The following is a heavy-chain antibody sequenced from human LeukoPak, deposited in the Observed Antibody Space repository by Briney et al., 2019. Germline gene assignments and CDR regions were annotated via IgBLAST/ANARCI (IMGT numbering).Heavy chain of an antibody. J-gene: IGHJ6*03. CDR2: ISAYNGNT. CDR1: GYTFTSYG. Sequence: ASVKVSCKASGYTFTSYGISWVRQAPGQGLEWMGWISAYNGNTNYAQKLQGRVTMTTDTSTSTAYMELRSLRSDDMAVYYCARGANQVGAYYDFWSGYSDDYYYYYMDVWGKGTTVTVSS. V-gene: IGHV1-18*03. D-gene: IGHD3-3*01. CDR3: ARGANQVGAYYDFWSGYSDDYYYYYMDV.